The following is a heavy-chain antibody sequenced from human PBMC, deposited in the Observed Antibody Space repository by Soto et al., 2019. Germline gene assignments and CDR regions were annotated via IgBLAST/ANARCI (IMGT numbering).Heavy chain of an antibody. Sequence: QVQLQQWGAGLLKPSETLSLTCAVYGGSFSGYYWSWIRQPPGKGLEWIGEINHSGRTNYNPSRKRRVNISVDTSKNQFSMKLSSVTAADTAVYYCARGPATVTTVNWFDPWGQGTLVTGSS. CDR1: GGSFSGYY. CDR2: INHSGRT. D-gene: IGHD4-17*01. V-gene: IGHV4-34*01. CDR3: ARGPATVTTVNWFDP. J-gene: IGHJ5*02.